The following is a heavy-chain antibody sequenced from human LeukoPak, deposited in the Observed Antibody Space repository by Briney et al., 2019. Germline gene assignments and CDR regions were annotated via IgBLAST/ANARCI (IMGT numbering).Heavy chain of an antibody. D-gene: IGHD5-18*01. CDR1: GGSISSYY. J-gene: IGHJ3*02. CDR3: ARDSPGYSYGLDAFDI. CDR2: IYYCGST. Sequence: SETLSLTCTVSGGSISSYYWSWIRQPPGKGLEWVGYIYYCGSTNDNTSLKSRVTISVDTSKNQFSLKLSSVTAADTAVYYCARDSPGYSYGLDAFDIWGQGTMVTVSS. V-gene: IGHV4-59*01.